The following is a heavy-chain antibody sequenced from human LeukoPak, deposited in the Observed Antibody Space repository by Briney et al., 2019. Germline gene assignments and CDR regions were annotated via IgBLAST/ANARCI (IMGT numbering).Heavy chain of an antibody. J-gene: IGHJ4*02. CDR1: GGTFSSYA. Sequence: SVKVSCKASGGTFSSYAISWVRQAPGQGLEWMGRIIPILGIANYAQKFQGRVTITADKSTSTAYMELSSLRSEDTAVYYCARANYDILTGYHTPFDYWGQGTLVTVSS. V-gene: IGHV1-69*04. CDR3: ARANYDILTGYHTPFDY. CDR2: IIPILGIA. D-gene: IGHD3-9*01.